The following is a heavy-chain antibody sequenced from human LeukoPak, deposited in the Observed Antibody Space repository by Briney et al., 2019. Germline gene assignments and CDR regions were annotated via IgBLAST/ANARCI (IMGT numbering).Heavy chain of an antibody. CDR3: ARTRAAYAFDI. CDR1: GFSLSNYG. CDR2: IRSDRSGT. J-gene: IGHJ3*02. Sequence: GGSLRLSCEASGFSLSNYGMNWVRQAPGKGLEWVAFIRSDRSGTYYADSVKGRFTVSRDISKNTLFLQMNSLRAEDTAVYYCARTRAAYAFDIWGQGTMVTVSS. V-gene: IGHV3-30*02. D-gene: IGHD6-13*01.